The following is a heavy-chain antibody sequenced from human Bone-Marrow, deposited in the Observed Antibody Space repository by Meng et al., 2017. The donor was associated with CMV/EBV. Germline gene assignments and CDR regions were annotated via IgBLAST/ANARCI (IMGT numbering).Heavy chain of an antibody. CDR2: IIPIFGTA. J-gene: IGHJ5*02. CDR3: ARDLRSLTSIAVGYDP. Sequence: SVKVSCKASGGTFSSYAISWVRQAPGQGLEWMGGIIPIFGTANYAQKFQGRVTITTDESTSTAYMELSSLRSEDTAVYYCARDLRSLTSIAVGYDPWGQGTLVTVSS. V-gene: IGHV1-69*05. D-gene: IGHD6-19*01. CDR1: GGTFSSYA.